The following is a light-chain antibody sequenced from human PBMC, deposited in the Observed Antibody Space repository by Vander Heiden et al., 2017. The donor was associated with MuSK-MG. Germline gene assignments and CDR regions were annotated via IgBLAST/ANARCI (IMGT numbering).Light chain of an antibody. CDR3: HHLDGYPIT. CDR1: QGISTY. Sequence: PSFLSASVGDRVTITCRASQGISTYLAWYQQRPGKAPNLLIYAASTLQSGVPSRFSGSESGTAFTLTISGLPPDDSATFSCHHLDGYPITFGQGTRLEIK. V-gene: IGKV1-9*01. CDR2: AAS. J-gene: IGKJ5*01.